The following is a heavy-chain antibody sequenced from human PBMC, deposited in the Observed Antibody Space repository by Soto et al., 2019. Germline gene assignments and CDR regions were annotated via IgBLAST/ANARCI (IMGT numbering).Heavy chain of an antibody. V-gene: IGHV6-1*01. CDR1: GDSVSTNTAA. CDR2: TYYRSKWYT. J-gene: IGHJ4*02. D-gene: IGHD1-7*01. Sequence: PSQTLSLTCAISGDSVSTNTAAWNWIRQSPSRGLEWLGRTYYRSKWYTEYAVSVKGRITINPDTSKNQFSLQLNSVTPEDTAVYYWASAINNWNYGFDYWGQGTLVTVSS. CDR3: ASAINNWNYGFDY.